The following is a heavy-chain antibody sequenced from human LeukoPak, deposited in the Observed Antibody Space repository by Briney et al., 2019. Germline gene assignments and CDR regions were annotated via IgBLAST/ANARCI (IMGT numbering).Heavy chain of an antibody. CDR3: ARRLDWTYYFDY. CDR2: IFWNDDK. Sequence: SGPTLVNPTQTLTLTCTFSGFSPSGGGVGVGWIRQPPAKALEWLALIFWNDDKRYSPSLKSRLTITKDTCKSQVVLTVTNVDPVDTATYYCARRLDWTYYFDYWGQGALVTVSS. J-gene: IGHJ4*02. V-gene: IGHV2-5*01. CDR1: GFSPSGGGVG. D-gene: IGHD1-1*01.